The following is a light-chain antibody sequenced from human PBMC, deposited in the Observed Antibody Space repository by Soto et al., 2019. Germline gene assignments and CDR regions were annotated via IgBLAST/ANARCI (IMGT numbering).Light chain of an antibody. CDR2: NVN. Sequence: QSVLIQPPSVSGSPGQAVTISCTGTSSDVGSYDYVSWYQQHPGTVPKPMIYNVNTQPSGVPDRFSGSKSGNTASMTISGLQAEDEADYYCSSYTSSSTWVFGGGTQLPVL. CDR1: SSDVGSYDY. CDR3: SSYTSSSTWV. J-gene: IGLJ3*02. V-gene: IGLV2-18*02.